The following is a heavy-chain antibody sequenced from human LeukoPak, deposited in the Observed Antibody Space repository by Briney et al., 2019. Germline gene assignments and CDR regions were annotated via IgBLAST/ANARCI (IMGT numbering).Heavy chain of an antibody. J-gene: IGHJ4*02. CDR3: ARHQDVGAIAFDY. CDR1: GGSFSDYY. V-gene: IGHV4-34*01. Sequence: KPSETLSLTCAVYGGSFSDYYWTWIRQPPGKGLEWIGEINHRGSTHYNPSLKSRVTISVDTSKKQLSLKLSSVTAADTAVYYCARHQDVGAIAFDYWGQGTLVTVSS. CDR2: INHRGST. D-gene: IGHD1-26*01.